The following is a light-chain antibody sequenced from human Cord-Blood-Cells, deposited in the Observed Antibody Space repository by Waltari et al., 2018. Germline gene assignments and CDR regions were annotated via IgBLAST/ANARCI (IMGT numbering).Light chain of an antibody. CDR1: SSDVGGYNY. Sequence: QSALTQPASVSGSPGQSITISCTGTSSDVGGYNYVSGYQQHPGKAPKLMIYDVSNRPSGVSNRFSGSKPGNTASLTISGLQAEDEADYYCSSYTSSSTWVFGGGTKLTVL. CDR3: SSYTSSSTWV. J-gene: IGLJ3*02. CDR2: DVS. V-gene: IGLV2-14*03.